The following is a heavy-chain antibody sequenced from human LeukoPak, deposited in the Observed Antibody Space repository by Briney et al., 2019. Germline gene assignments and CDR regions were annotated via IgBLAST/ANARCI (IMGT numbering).Heavy chain of an antibody. CDR2: IWYDGSNK. CDR3: ATVPGDY. J-gene: IGHJ4*02. Sequence: PGGSLRLSCAASGFTFSSYGMHWVRQAPGKGLEWVAVIWYDGSNKYYADSVKGRFTISRDNARNSLYLQMNSLSAEDTAVYYCATVPGDYWGQGTLVTASS. CDR1: GFTFSSYG. D-gene: IGHD7-27*01. V-gene: IGHV3-33*03.